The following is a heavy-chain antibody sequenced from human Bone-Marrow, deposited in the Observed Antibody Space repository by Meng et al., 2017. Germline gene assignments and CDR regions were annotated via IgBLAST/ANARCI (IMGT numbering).Heavy chain of an antibody. D-gene: IGHD3-3*01. V-gene: IGHV1-8*01. CDR2: MNPNSGNT. CDR3: AGARYYDFWSGYYYYYGMDV. J-gene: IGHJ6*02. Sequence: QVQLVQSGAEVKKPGASVKVSCKASGYTFTSYDINWVRQATGQGLEWMGWMNPNSGNTGYAQKFQGRVTMTRNTSISTAYMELSSLRSEDTAVYYCAGARYYDFWSGYYYYYGMDVWGQGTTVTVSS. CDR1: GYTFTSYD.